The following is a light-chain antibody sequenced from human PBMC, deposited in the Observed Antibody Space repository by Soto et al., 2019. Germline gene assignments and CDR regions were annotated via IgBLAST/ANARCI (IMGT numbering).Light chain of an antibody. CDR3: QQRSNRLT. Sequence: EFVLTQSPGALSLSPGERATLSCRASQSVSNTYVAWYQHIPGQTRRLLIYGASNRATVIPDWFSGSGSGTDFTLTISRLAEDDFAVYCCQQRSNRLTFGQGTRVEIK. V-gene: IGKV3D-20*02. CDR1: QSVSNTY. J-gene: IGKJ5*01. CDR2: GAS.